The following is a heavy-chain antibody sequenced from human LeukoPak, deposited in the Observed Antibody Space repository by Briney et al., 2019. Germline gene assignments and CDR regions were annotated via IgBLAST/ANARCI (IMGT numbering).Heavy chain of an antibody. CDR3: ARISYGSGARNYMDV. V-gene: IGHV1-2*02. Sequence: ASVKVSCKASGYTFTGNYMYWVRQAPGQGLEWMGWINPNSGGTNYAQKLQGRVTMTTDTSTSTAYMELRSLRSDDTAVYYCARISYGSGARNYMDVWGKGTTVTVSS. CDR2: INPNSGGT. CDR1: GYTFTGNY. D-gene: IGHD3-10*01. J-gene: IGHJ6*03.